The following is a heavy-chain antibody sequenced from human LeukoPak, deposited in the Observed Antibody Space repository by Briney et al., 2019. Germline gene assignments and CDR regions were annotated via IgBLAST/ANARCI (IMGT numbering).Heavy chain of an antibody. CDR1: DGSISSYY. J-gene: IGHJ5*02. Sequence: KPSETLSLTCTVSDGSISSYYWSWIRQPPGKGLEWIGYIYYSGNTNYNPSLRSRVTMSVDTSKSHFSLRLTSVTAADTAVYYCARRRQTGGDNGLHNWFDPWGQGILVTVSS. CDR2: IYYSGNT. V-gene: IGHV4-59*08. CDR3: ARRRQTGGDNGLHNWFDP. D-gene: IGHD2-21*01.